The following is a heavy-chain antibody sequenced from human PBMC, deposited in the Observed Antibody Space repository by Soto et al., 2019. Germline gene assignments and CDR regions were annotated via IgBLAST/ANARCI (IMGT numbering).Heavy chain of an antibody. CDR1: GKSLSGYY. Sequence: QVQLQRWGAGLLKPSETLSLTCAVYGKSLSGYYWSWIRQPPGKALEWIGEINHSGNTNYNPSLKRRVTISVDTSKTQLFLNLSSVTAADTAMYYCARHHVRGRTIAGAAEFWGQGTLVTVSS. D-gene: IGHD1-26*01. CDR3: ARHHVRGRTIAGAAEF. V-gene: IGHV4-34*01. J-gene: IGHJ4*02. CDR2: INHSGNT.